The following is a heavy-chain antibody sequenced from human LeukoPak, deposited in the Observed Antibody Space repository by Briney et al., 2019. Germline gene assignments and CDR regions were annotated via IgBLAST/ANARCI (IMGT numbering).Heavy chain of an antibody. V-gene: IGHV1-2*06. J-gene: IGHJ4*02. CDR2: INTNSGGT. CDR1: GYTFTGYY. Sequence: ASVKVSCKASGYTFTGYYMHWVRQAPGQGLEWMGRINTNSGGTNYAQKFQGRVTMTRDTSISTAYMELSRLRSDDTAVYYCARAEGSTIFGVVTNLYYFDYWGQGTLVTVSS. D-gene: IGHD3-3*01. CDR3: ARAEGSTIFGVVTNLYYFDY.